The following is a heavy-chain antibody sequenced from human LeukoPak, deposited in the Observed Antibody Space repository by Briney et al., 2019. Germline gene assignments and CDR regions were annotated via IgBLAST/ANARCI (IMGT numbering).Heavy chain of an antibody. J-gene: IGHJ5*02. V-gene: IGHV3-21*01. D-gene: IGHD2/OR15-2a*01. CDR2: IGTGSGYG. CDR3: ARGKTSQNIVTRKTYNWFDP. CDR1: GFTVSSNY. Sequence: GGSLRLSCAASGFTVSSNYTSWVRQAPGKGLEWVSSIGTGSGYGFYADSLKGRFTISRDNAKNSVYLQLSSLRVEDTAVYYCARGKTSQNIVTRKTYNWFDPWGQGTLVTVSS.